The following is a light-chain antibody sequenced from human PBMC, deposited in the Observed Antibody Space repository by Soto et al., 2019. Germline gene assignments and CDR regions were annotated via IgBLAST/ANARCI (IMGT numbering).Light chain of an antibody. CDR3: QQYDTNSPT. V-gene: IGKV1-5*03. Sequence: DIQMTQSPSTLSASVGDRVTITCRASQSISSWLAWYQQKPGKAPKFLIYQASSLQSGVPLRFSGSGSGTEFTLTISSLPPDDFATYYCQQYDTNSPTFGQGTKVEI. CDR1: QSISSW. J-gene: IGKJ1*01. CDR2: QAS.